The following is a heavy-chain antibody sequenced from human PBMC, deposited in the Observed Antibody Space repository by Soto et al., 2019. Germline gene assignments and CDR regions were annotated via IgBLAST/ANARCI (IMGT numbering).Heavy chain of an antibody. J-gene: IGHJ3*02. V-gene: IGHV3-7*05. D-gene: IGHD6-6*01. Sequence: EVKLVESGGGLVQPGGSLRLSCAASGLTFNAYWMTWVRQAPGKGLEWVANINRDGTEKNYVDSVKGRFTVSRDNAKNSLHLQMYSLRAEDTAVYYCVRDRTEYGSYGSSYYDVFDIWGQGTKVTVSS. CDR3: VRDRTEYGSYGSSYYDVFDI. CDR2: INRDGTEK. CDR1: GLTFNAYW.